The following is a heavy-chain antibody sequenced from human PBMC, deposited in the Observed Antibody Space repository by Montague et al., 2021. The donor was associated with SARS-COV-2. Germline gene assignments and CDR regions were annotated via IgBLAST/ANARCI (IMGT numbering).Heavy chain of an antibody. V-gene: IGHV4-39*01. D-gene: IGHD5-18*01. Sequence: SETLSLTCTVSGGSISSSDYYWGWIRLPPGKGLEWIGTIYYSGSTYYTPSLKSRVTISVDTSKNQFSLKLTSLTAADTAVYYCARSSGYNYDISYYGMDVWGQGTTVTVSS. J-gene: IGHJ6*02. CDR3: ARSSGYNYDISYYGMDV. CDR1: GGSISSSDYY. CDR2: IYYSGST.